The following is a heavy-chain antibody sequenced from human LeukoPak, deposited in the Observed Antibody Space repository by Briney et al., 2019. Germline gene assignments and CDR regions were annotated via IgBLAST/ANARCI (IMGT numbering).Heavy chain of an antibody. V-gene: IGHV4-31*03. Sequence: SETLSLTCTVSGGSISSGAYYWTWIRQHPGKGLEWIGYIYYSGSTYYNASLKSRVTISVDTSKNQFSLKLNSVTAADTAVYYCARGGVEDYVWGSYRYYFDYWRQGTLVTVSS. D-gene: IGHD3-16*02. CDR3: ARGGVEDYVWGSYRYYFDY. J-gene: IGHJ4*02. CDR2: IYYSGST. CDR1: GGSISSGAYY.